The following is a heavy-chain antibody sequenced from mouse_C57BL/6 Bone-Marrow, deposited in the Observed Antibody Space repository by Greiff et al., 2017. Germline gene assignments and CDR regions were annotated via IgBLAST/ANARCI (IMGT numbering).Heavy chain of an antibody. CDR3: ARDGYDAFDY. Sequence: QVHVKQPGAELVMPGASVKLSCKASGYTFTSYWMHWVKQRPGQGLEWIGEIDPSDSYTNYNQKFKGKSTLTVDKSSSTAYMQLSILTSEDSAVYYCARDGYDAFDYWGQGTTLTVSS. CDR1: GYTFTSYW. V-gene: IGHV1-69*01. J-gene: IGHJ2*01. D-gene: IGHD2-2*01. CDR2: IDPSDSYT.